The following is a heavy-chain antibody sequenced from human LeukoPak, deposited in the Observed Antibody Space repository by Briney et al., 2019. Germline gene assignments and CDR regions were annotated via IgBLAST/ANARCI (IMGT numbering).Heavy chain of an antibody. Sequence: SETLSLTCTVSGGSISSSSYYWGRIRQPPGKGLEWIGYIYYSGSTNYNPSLKSRVTIVDTSKNQFSLKLSSVTAADTAVYYCARSPMVRGVINGMDVWGQGTTVTVSS. V-gene: IGHV4-61*05. CDR3: ARSPMVRGVINGMDV. D-gene: IGHD3-10*01. J-gene: IGHJ6*02. CDR1: GGSISSSSYY. CDR2: IYYSGST.